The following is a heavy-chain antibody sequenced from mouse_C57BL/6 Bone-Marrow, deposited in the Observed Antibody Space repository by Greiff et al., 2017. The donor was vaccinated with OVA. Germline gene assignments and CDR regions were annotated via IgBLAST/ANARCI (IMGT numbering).Heavy chain of an antibody. D-gene: IGHD1-1*01. V-gene: IGHV8-8*01. CDR2: IWWDDDK. CDR3: ARIENPTVVAGGDYFDY. J-gene: IGHJ2*01. Sequence: QVTLKVCGPGILQPSQTLSLTCSFSGFSLSTFGMGVGWIRPPSGKGLEWLAHIWWDDDKYYNPALKRRLTISKDTSKNQVFLKIANVDTADTATYYCARIENPTVVAGGDYFDYWGQGTTLTVSS. CDR1: GFSLSTFGMG.